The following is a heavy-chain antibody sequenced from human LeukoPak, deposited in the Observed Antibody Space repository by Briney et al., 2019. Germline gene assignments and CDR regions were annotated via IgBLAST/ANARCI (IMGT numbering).Heavy chain of an antibody. CDR3: ARGDRYDSSGYYYFDY. J-gene: IGHJ4*02. CDR1: GFTFSSYD. Sequence: PGGSLRLSCAASGFTFSSYDMHWVRQATGKGLEWVSAIGTAGDTYYPGSVKGRFTISRGNAKNSLYLQMNSLRAGDTAVYYCARGDRYDSSGYYYFDYWGQGTLVTVSS. CDR2: IGTAGDT. V-gene: IGHV3-13*01. D-gene: IGHD3-22*01.